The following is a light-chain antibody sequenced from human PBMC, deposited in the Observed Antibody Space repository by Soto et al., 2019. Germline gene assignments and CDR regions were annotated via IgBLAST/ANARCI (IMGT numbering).Light chain of an antibody. J-gene: IGKJ1*01. CDR3: QQYTTSSWT. CDR2: GAS. V-gene: IGKV3-20*01. CDR1: QSVSNNY. Sequence: IVLTQSPGTLSLSPGERATLSCRSSQSVSNNYLAWYQQKPGQAPRLLIYGASNRATGIPDRFSGSGSGTDFTLTISRLEPEDFAVYYCQQYTTSSWTFGQGTKVDIK.